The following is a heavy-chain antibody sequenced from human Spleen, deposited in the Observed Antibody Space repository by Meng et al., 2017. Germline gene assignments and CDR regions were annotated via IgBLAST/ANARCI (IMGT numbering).Heavy chain of an antibody. J-gene: IGHJ5*02. CDR3: ARDNHLGFDP. V-gene: IGHV1-69*08. Sequence: QVQLLQSGAEVKKPGSSVKVSCKASGGTFSRHTIDWMRQAPGQGLEWMGRIIPVLGIPNYAEKFQGRVTITADKSTNTAYMELSSLRSEDTAVYYCARDNHLGFDPWGQGTLVTVSS. CDR2: IIPVLGIP. CDR1: GGTFSRHT.